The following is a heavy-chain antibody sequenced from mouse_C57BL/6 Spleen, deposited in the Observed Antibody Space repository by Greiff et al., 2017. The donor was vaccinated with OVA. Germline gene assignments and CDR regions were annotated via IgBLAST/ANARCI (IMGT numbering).Heavy chain of an antibody. CDR2: IWSDGST. Sequence: VKLQESGPGLVAPSQSLSITCTVSGFSLTSYGVHWVRQPPGKGLEWLVVIWSDGSTTYNSALKSRLSISKDNSKSQVFLKMNSLQTDDTAMYYCARHGAYGSSHWYFDVWGTGTTVTVSS. J-gene: IGHJ1*03. D-gene: IGHD1-1*01. V-gene: IGHV2-6-1*01. CDR3: ARHGAYGSSHWYFDV. CDR1: GFSLTSYG.